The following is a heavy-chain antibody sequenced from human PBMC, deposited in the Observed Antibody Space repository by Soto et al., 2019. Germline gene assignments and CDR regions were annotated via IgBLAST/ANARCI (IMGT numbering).Heavy chain of an antibody. CDR3: AKDLRYCSGGSCYSTYFDY. CDR1: GFTFSSYG. J-gene: IGHJ4*02. Sequence: ESGGGVVQPGRSLRLSCAASGFTFSSYGMHWVRQAPGKGLEWVAVISYDGSNKYYADSVKGRFTISRDNSKNTLYLQMNSLRAEDTAVYYCAKDLRYCSGGSCYSTYFDYWGQGTLVTVSS. D-gene: IGHD2-15*01. V-gene: IGHV3-30*18. CDR2: ISYDGSNK.